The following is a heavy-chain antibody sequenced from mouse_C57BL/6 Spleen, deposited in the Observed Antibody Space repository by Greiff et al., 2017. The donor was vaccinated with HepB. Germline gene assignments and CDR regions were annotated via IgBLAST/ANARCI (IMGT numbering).Heavy chain of an antibody. J-gene: IGHJ4*01. CDR3: TPEAYYSNYEGGFYAMDY. D-gene: IGHD2-5*01. CDR2: IDPETGGT. Sequence: QVQLQQSGAELVRPGASVTLSCKASGYTFTDYEMHWVKQTPVHGLEWIGAIDPETGGTAYNQKFKGKAILTADKSSSTAYMELRSLTSEDSAVYYCTPEAYYSNYEGGFYAMDYWGQGTSVTVSS. CDR1: GYTFTDYE. V-gene: IGHV1-15*01.